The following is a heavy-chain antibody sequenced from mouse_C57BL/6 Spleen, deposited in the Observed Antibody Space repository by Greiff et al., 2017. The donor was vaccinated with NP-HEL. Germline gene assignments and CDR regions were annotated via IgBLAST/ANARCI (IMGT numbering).Heavy chain of an antibody. CDR2: IYPGNSDT. Sequence: EVQLQQSGTVLARPGASVKMSCKTSGYTFTSYWMHWVKQRPGQGLEWIGAIYPGNSDTSYNQKFKGKAKLTAVTSASTAYMALSSLTNEDSAVYYCTPYSNYEEGTAMDYWGQGTSVTVSS. D-gene: IGHD2-5*01. J-gene: IGHJ4*01. CDR3: TPYSNYEEGTAMDY. V-gene: IGHV1-5*01. CDR1: GYTFTSYW.